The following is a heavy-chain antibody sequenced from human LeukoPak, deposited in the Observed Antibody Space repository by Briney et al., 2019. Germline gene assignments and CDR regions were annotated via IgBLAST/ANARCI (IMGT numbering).Heavy chain of an antibody. D-gene: IGHD3-10*01. V-gene: IGHV3-23*01. CDR3: AKASLRFGELRGVFFDY. J-gene: IGHJ4*02. CDR1: GFTFSSYG. Sequence: PGGSLRLSCAASGFTFSSYGMSWVRQAPGKGLEWVSAISGSGGSTYHADSVKGRFTISRDNSKNTLYLQMNSLRAEDTAVYYCAKASLRFGELRGVFFDYWGQGTLVTVSS. CDR2: ISGSGGST.